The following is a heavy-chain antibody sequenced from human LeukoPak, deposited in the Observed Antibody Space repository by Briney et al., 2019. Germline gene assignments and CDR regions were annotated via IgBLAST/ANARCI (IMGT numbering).Heavy chain of an antibody. J-gene: IGHJ4*02. Sequence: PGGSLRLSCAASGFTFSSYAMSWVRQAPGKGLEWVSAISGSGGSTYYADSVKGRFTISRDNSKNTLYLQMNSLRAEDTAVYYCAKTPLRYFDWLLYDYWGQGTLVTVSS. CDR3: AKTPLRYFDWLLYDY. CDR1: GFTFSSYA. CDR2: ISGSGGST. V-gene: IGHV3-23*01. D-gene: IGHD3-9*01.